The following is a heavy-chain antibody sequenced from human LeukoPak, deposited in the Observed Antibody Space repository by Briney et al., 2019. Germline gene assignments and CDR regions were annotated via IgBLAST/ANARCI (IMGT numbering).Heavy chain of an antibody. V-gene: IGHV3-66*04. CDR2: LFSGGDT. CDR1: GFSFRRYY. Sequence: GGSLRLSCAASGFSFRRYYMSWVRQAPGKGLEWVSVLFSGGDTYYADSVKDRFSISTDNSWQTLFLQINSLRADDTAVYYCARQGFDSGFDYWGHGTKVTVSS. CDR3: ARQGFDSGFDY. J-gene: IGHJ4*01. D-gene: IGHD2-15*01.